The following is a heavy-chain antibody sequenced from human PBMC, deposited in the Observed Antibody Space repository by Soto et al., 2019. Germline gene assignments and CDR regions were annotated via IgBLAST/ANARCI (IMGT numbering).Heavy chain of an antibody. V-gene: IGHV3-30*18. CDR2: ISYDGSNK. J-gene: IGHJ6*02. Sequence: QVQLVESGGGVVQPGRSLRLSCAASGFTFSSYGMHWVRQAPGKGLEWVAVISYDGSNKYYADSVKGRFTISRDNSKNTLSLQMNSLRAEDTAVYYCAKDHEDIVATMGGIDVWGHGTTVTVSS. CDR3: AKDHEDIVATMGGIDV. CDR1: GFTFSSYG. D-gene: IGHD5-12*01.